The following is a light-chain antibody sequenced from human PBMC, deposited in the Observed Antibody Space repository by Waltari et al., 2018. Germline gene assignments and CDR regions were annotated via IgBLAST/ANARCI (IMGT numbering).Light chain of an antibody. V-gene: IGKV2D-29*02. J-gene: IGKJ5*01. CDR3: MQSIELPT. CDR2: EVS. Sequence: VLTQTPPSLSVTPGQPASISCKSGDSLLHTDGKPYLYWYLQKSGQSPQLLIYEVSSLVSGVPDRISGSGSGTDFTLKISRVEAEDVGVYYCMQSIELPTFGQGTRLEIK. CDR1: DSLLHTDGKPY.